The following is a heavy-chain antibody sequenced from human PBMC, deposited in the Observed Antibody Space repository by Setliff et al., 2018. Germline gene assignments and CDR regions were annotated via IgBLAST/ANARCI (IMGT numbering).Heavy chain of an antibody. CDR3: ARESTAKNFWGEYSDY. V-gene: IGHV1-46*01. D-gene: IGHD3-3*01. J-gene: IGHJ4*02. CDR2: INPSGGST. Sequence: GASVKVSCKTSGYPFTGYYMHWVRQAPGQGLEWMGIINPSGGSTSYAQKFQGRVTMTRDTSTNTVYMQLSSLRSEDTAVYYCARESTAKNFWGEYSDYWGQGTLVTVVL. CDR1: GYPFTGYY.